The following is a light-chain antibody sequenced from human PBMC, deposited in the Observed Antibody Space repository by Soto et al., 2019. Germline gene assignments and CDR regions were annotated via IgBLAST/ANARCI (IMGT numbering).Light chain of an antibody. Sequence: QPVLTQPSSLSASPGASASLTCTLRSGINVGTYRIYWYQQKPGSPPQYLLRYKSDSDKQQGSGVPSRFSGSKDASANAGILLISGLQSEDEADYYCMIWHNSAVVFGGGTKPTVL. CDR1: SGINVGTYR. CDR3: MIWHNSAVV. V-gene: IGLV5-45*03. CDR2: YKSDSDK. J-gene: IGLJ2*01.